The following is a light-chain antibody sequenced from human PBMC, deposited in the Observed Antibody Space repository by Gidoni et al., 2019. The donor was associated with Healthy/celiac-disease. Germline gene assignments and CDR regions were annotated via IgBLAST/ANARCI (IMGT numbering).Light chain of an antibody. CDR2: EN. Sequence: QSTLTQEASVSGTVGQKVTLTCTGNSNNIGSFPVGWYQQIPHGSPKSVMLENSAPSGIPDRFSGSKSGTTASLIISGLQPEDEADYYCSSWDYSLSAVVFGGGTKLTVL. J-gene: IGLJ2*01. V-gene: IGLV1-44*01. CDR3: SSWDYSLSAVV. CDR1: SNNIGSFP.